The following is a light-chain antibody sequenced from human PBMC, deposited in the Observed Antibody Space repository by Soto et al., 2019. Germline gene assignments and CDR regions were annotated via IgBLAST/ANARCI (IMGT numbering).Light chain of an antibody. CDR1: QSVSSSS. J-gene: IGKJ5*01. CDR3: QQYHSAPIT. Sequence: ETVLTQSPGTLSLSPGERATLSCRASQSVSSSSLAWYQQKPGQAPRLLIYGASNRATGIPDRFSGSGSETDFTLTIRRLEPEDFAVYFCQQYHSAPITSGQGTRLEIK. V-gene: IGKV3-20*01. CDR2: GAS.